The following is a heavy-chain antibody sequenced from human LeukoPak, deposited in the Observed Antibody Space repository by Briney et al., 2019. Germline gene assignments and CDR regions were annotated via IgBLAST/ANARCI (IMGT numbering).Heavy chain of an antibody. J-gene: IGHJ3*02. Sequence: GGFLRLSCAASGFTFSSYWMSWVRQAPGKGLEWVANIKEDGSEKFFVDSVKGRFTISRDNAKNSLYLQMNSLRAEDTAVYYCAGAYSSSWYDAFDIWGQGTVVTVSS. CDR1: GFTFSSYW. CDR3: AGAYSSSWYDAFDI. CDR2: IKEDGSEK. D-gene: IGHD6-13*01. V-gene: IGHV3-7*01.